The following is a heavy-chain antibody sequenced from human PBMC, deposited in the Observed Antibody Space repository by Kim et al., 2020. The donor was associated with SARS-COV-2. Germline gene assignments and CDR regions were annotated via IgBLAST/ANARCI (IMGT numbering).Heavy chain of an antibody. CDR3: ARDYDILTGYYLDY. D-gene: IGHD3-9*01. V-gene: IGHV3-33*01. Sequence: YADSVKGRFTISRDNSNNALYLQMNSLRAEDTAVYYCARDYDILTGYYLDYWGQGTLVTVSS. J-gene: IGHJ4*02.